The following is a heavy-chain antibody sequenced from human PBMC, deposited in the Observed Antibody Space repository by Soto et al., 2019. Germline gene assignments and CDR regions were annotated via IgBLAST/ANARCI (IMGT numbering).Heavy chain of an antibody. CDR3: AREFPVAAAAPGYYYYGMDV. CDR2: TYYRSKWYN. Sequence: SQTLSLTCAISGDSVSTNSSTWDWIRQSPSRGLEWLGRTYYRSKWYNDYAVSVKGRITINPDTSKNQFSLQLNSVTPEDTAVYYCAREFPVAAAAPGYYYYGMDVWGQGTTVTVSS. J-gene: IGHJ6*02. D-gene: IGHD6-13*01. CDR1: GDSVSTNSST. V-gene: IGHV6-1*01.